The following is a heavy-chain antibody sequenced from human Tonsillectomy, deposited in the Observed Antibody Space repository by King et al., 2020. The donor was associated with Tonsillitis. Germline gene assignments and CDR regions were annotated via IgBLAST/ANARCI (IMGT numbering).Heavy chain of an antibody. CDR2: IDYDGIND. J-gene: IGHJ6*02. V-gene: IGHV3-30*03. D-gene: IGHD5-12*01. Sequence: VQLVESGGGGVQPGRSLRLSCAASGFTFSSFGMHWVRQAPGKGLEWVAFIDYDGINDYYADSVKGRFTISRDNSKNTLYLQMDSLRTEDTAVFYCARGHLYYGYDRMDVWGQGTTVTVSS. CDR3: ARGHLYYGYDRMDV. CDR1: GFTFSSFG.